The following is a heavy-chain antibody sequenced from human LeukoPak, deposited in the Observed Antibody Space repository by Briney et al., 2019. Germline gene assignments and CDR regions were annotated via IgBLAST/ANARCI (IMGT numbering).Heavy chain of an antibody. Sequence: PGGSLRLSCAASGFTFSSYWMHWVRQAPGKGLVWASRINSDGGSETYADSVKGRFTISRDNAKNTLYVQMNSLRAEDTAVYYCAREDPYSEGMDVRGQGTSVTVSS. CDR3: AREDPYSEGMDV. D-gene: IGHD3-9*01. J-gene: IGHJ6*02. V-gene: IGHV3-74*03. CDR2: INSDGGSE. CDR1: GFTFSSYW.